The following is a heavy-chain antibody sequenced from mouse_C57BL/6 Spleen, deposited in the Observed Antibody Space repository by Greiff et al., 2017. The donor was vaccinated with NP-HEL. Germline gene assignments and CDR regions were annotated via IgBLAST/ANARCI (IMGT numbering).Heavy chain of an antibody. D-gene: IGHD3-3*01. CDR3: ARGGLEESRYFDY. Sequence: LQQPGAELVMPGASVKLSCKASGYTFTSYWMHWVKQRPGQGLEWIGEIDPSDSYTNYNQKFKGKSTLTVDKSSSTAYMQLSSLTSEDSAVYYCARGGLEESRYFDYWGQGTTLTVSS. J-gene: IGHJ2*01. CDR1: GYTFTSYW. CDR2: IDPSDSYT. V-gene: IGHV1-69*01.